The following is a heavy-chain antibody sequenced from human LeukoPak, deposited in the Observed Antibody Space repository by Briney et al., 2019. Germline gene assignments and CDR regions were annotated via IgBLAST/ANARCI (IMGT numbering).Heavy chain of an antibody. CDR1: GFTFSSYS. J-gene: IGHJ4*02. D-gene: IGHD4-17*01. CDR3: ARFNRTVTTGFDY. CDR2: ISSSSSYI. Sequence: GGSLRLSCAASGFTFSSYSMNWVRQAPGKGLEWVSSISSSSSYIYYADSVKGRFTISRDNAKNSLYLQMNSLRAEDTAVNYCARFNRTVTTGFDYWGQGTLVTVSS. V-gene: IGHV3-21*01.